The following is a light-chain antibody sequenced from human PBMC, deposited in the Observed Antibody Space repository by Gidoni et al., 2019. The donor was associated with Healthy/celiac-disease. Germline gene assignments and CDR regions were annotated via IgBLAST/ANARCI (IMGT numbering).Light chain of an antibody. CDR1: QSVLYSSNNKNY. J-gene: IGKJ3*01. CDR2: WAS. V-gene: IGKV4-1*01. CDR3: QQYYSTPFT. Sequence: IVMYQSPDSLAVSLGERATTNCKSSQSVLYSSNNKNYLAWYQQKPGQPPKLLIYWASTRESGVPDRFSGSGSGTDFTLTISSLQAEDVAVYYCQQYYSTPFTFGPGTKVDIK.